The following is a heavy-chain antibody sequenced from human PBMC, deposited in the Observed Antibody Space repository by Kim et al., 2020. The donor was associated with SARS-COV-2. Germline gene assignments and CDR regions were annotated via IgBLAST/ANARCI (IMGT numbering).Heavy chain of an antibody. V-gene: IGHV1-69*13. CDR3: ARYRLPDYYYYGMDV. CDR1: GGTFSSYA. Sequence: SVKVSCKASGGTFSSYAISWVRQAPGQGLEWMGGIIPIFGTANYAQKFQGRVTITADESTSTAYMELSSLRSEDTAVYYCARYRLPDYYYYGMDVWGQGTTVTVSS. CDR2: IIPIFGTA. D-gene: IGHD4-17*01. J-gene: IGHJ6*02.